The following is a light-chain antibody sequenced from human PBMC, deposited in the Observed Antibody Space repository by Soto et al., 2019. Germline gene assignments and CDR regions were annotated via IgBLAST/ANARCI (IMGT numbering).Light chain of an antibody. Sequence: DIMLTQSPGTLSLSPGERATLSCRASQSIGSSYLGWYQQKPGQPPRLLIYGATTRATGIPARFSGSGSGTEFTLTISSLQSEDFAVYYCQQYNNWPLTFGGGTKVDIK. CDR2: GAT. V-gene: IGKV3D-15*01. CDR3: QQYNNWPLT. CDR1: QSIGSSY. J-gene: IGKJ4*01.